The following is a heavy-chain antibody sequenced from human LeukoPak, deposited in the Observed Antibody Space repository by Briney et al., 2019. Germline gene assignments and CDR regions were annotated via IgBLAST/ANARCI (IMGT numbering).Heavy chain of an antibody. D-gene: IGHD3-3*01. CDR2: INHGGST. V-gene: IGHV4-34*01. CDR1: GGSFSGHY. J-gene: IGHJ5*02. CDR3: ARVNYDFWSGYYGTNWFDP. Sequence: SETLSLTCAVSGGSFSGHYWNWIRQPPGKGLEWIGEINHGGSTNYNPSLKSRVTISVDTSKNQFSLKLSSVTAADTAVYYCARVNYDFWSGYYGTNWFDPWGQGTLVTVSS.